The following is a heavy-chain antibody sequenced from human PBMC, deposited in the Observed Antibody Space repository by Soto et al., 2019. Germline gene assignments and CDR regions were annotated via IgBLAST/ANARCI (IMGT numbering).Heavy chain of an antibody. CDR2: IIPVFGSA. J-gene: IGHJ6*02. CDR3: AKELTTVAKDVYYYYGLHV. V-gene: IGHV1-69*13. CDR1: GGNFRSSA. D-gene: IGHD4-17*01. Sequence: AASVKVSCKASGGNFRSSAISWVRQAPGQGLEWMGGIIPVFGSANYAQKFQGRVTITADESTSTAYMEVSSLRSDDTAVYYCAKELTTVAKDVYYYYGLHVWGQGTTVTVSS.